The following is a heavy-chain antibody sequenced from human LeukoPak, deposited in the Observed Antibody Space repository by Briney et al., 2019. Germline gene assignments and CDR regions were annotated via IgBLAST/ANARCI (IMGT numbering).Heavy chain of an antibody. J-gene: IGHJ4*02. Sequence: PGRSLRLSCAASGFILSDYNMHWVRQAPGKGLEWVAVISYDGSNKYYADSVKGRFTISRDNSKNTLYLQMNSLRAEDTAVYYCARDQTRFCSGSSCLGSTFDYWGQGTLVTVSS. CDR3: ARDQTRFCSGSSCLGSTFDY. D-gene: IGHD2-15*01. V-gene: IGHV3-30*04. CDR2: ISYDGSNK. CDR1: GFILSDYN.